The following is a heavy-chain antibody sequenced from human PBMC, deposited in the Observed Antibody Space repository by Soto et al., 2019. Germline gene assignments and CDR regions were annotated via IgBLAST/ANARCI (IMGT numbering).Heavy chain of an antibody. V-gene: IGHV4-61*01. CDR2: IYYSGST. CDR3: ARGHRGYYYYGMDV. J-gene: IGHJ6*02. CDR1: GGSVSSGSYY. Sequence: SETLSLTCTVSGGSVSSGSYYWSWIRQPPGKGLEWIGYIYYSGSTNYNPSLKSRVTISVDTSKNQFSLKLSSVTAADTAVYYCARGHRGYYYYGMDVWGQGTTVTVSS.